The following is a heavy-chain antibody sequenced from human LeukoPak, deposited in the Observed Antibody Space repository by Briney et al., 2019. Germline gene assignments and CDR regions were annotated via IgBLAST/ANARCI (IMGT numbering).Heavy chain of an antibody. J-gene: IGHJ3*02. CDR2: MNTNTGNP. Sequence: ASVKLSCKAVGYPFTSYAMNWVRQAPGQGLEGMGWMNTNTGNPTYAQGFTGRIVFSLDTSVSTAYLQISSLKAEDTAVYYCAGGGEGLVGGAFDIWGQGTMVTVSS. V-gene: IGHV7-4-1*02. CDR3: AGGGEGLVGGAFDI. D-gene: IGHD2-21*01. CDR1: GYPFTSYA.